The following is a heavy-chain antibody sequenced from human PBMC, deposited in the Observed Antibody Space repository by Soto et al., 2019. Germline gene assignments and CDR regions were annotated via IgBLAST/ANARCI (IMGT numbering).Heavy chain of an antibody. CDR1: GGSISSYY. J-gene: IGHJ4*02. Sequence: SETLSLTCTVSGGSISSYYWSWIRQPPGKGLEWIGYIYYSGSTNYNPSLKSRVTISVDTSKNQFSLKLSSVTAADTAVYYCARAKLPDCSSTSCYLDYFDYWGQGTRVTVAS. V-gene: IGHV4-59*01. CDR3: ARAKLPDCSSTSCYLDYFDY. CDR2: IYYSGST. D-gene: IGHD2-2*01.